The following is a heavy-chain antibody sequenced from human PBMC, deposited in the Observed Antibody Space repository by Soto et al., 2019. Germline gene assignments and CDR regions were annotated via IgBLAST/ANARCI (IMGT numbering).Heavy chain of an antibody. D-gene: IGHD1-26*01. J-gene: IGHJ6*04. Sequence: GGSLRLSCAASGFTFSSYSMNWVRQAPGKGLEWVSSISSSSSYIYYADSVKGRFTISRDNAKNSLYLQMNSLRAEDTAVYYCTRDGRRGWEMDVWGKGTTVTVSS. V-gene: IGHV3-21*01. CDR2: ISSSSSYI. CDR3: TRDGRRGWEMDV. CDR1: GFTFSSYS.